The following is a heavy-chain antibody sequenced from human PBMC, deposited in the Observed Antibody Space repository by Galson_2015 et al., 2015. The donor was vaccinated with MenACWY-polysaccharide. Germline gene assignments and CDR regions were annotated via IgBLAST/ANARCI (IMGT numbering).Heavy chain of an antibody. Sequence: SLRLSCAASGFTFSSYSMNWVRQAPGKGLEWVSYISSSSSTIYYADSVKGRFIISRDNAKNSLYLQMNSLRAEDTAVYYCARFWEGATAYSYYGMDVWGQGTTVTVSS. CDR3: ARFWEGATAYSYYGMDV. D-gene: IGHD1-26*01. CDR2: ISSSSSTI. CDR1: GFTFSSYS. J-gene: IGHJ6*02. V-gene: IGHV3-48*01.